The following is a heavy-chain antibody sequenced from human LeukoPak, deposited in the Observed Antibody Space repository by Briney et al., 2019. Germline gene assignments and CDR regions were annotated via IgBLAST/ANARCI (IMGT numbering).Heavy chain of an antibody. CDR1: GFTFSSYA. D-gene: IGHD2-2*01. Sequence: GGSLRLSCAASGFTFSSYAMSWVRQAPGKGLEWVSAISGSGGSTYYADSVKGRFTISRDNSKNTLCLQMNSLRAEDTAVYYCAKNPYCSSTSCYWEDVWGKGTTVTVSS. CDR2: ISGSGGST. J-gene: IGHJ6*04. V-gene: IGHV3-23*01. CDR3: AKNPYCSSTSCYWEDV.